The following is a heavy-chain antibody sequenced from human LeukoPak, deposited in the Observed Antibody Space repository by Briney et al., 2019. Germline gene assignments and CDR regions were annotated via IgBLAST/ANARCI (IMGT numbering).Heavy chain of an antibody. J-gene: IGHJ4*02. CDR3: ATRSAVAGFYDF. V-gene: IGHV3-23*01. CDR1: GFTFSNYA. Sequence: GGSLRLSCAASGFTFSNYAMSWVRQAPGQGLDWVSAISDSGVTAYYADSVKGRFTISRDNSKSTLYLQMNSLRAEDTAVYYCATRSAVAGFYDFWGQGTLVTVSS. D-gene: IGHD6-19*01. CDR2: ISDSGVTA.